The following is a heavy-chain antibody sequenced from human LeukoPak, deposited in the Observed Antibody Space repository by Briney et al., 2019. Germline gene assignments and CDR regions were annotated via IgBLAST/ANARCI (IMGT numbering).Heavy chain of an antibody. V-gene: IGHV3-21*03. CDR1: GFTFSSYS. CDR2: ISSSSSYI. CDR3: ARDFYDGFALDY. Sequence: NPGGSLRLSCAASGFTFSSYSMNWVRQAPGKGLEWVSSISSSSSYIYYADSVKGRFTISRDNARNSLYLQMDNLRAEDTGVYYCARDFYDGFALDYWGQGTLVTVSS. D-gene: IGHD2/OR15-2a*01. J-gene: IGHJ4*02.